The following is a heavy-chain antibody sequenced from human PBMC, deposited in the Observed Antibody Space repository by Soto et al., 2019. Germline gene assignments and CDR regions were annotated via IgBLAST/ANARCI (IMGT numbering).Heavy chain of an antibody. V-gene: IGHV3-21*01. CDR3: AREGSDYELEY. J-gene: IGHJ4*02. CDR1: GFTFSSYS. CDR2: IGSSSSYI. Sequence: EVQLVESGGGLVKPGGSLRLSCAASGFTFSSYSMNWVRQAPGKGLEWVSSIGSSSSYIYYADSVKGRFTISRDNAKNSLYLQMNSLRAEDTAVYYCAREGSDYELEYWGQGTLVTVSS. D-gene: IGHD3-10*01.